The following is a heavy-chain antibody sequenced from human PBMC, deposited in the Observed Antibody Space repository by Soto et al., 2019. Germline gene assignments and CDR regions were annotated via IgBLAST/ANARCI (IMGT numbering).Heavy chain of an antibody. V-gene: IGHV3-23*01. Sequence: EVQLLESGGGLVQPGGSLRLSCAASGFTFSSYAMNWVRQAPGKGLEWVSSIGYSGVSTYYADSVKGRFTISRDNSKNTMYLQMNSLRAEDTAVYSCAGSDLVRARYSYYYYGMDVWGQGTTVTVSS. CDR2: IGYSGVST. CDR1: GFTFSSYA. CDR3: AGSDLVRARYSYYYYGMDV. D-gene: IGHD3-10*01. J-gene: IGHJ6*02.